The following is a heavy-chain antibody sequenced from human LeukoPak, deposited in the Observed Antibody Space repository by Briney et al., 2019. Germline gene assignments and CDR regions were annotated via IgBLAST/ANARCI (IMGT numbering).Heavy chain of an antibody. CDR3: ARASPTEGIVVVPAAINNWFDP. D-gene: IGHD2-2*01. CDR2: IIPILGIA. CDR1: GGTFSSYT. V-gene: IGHV1-69*02. Sequence: GASVKVSCKASGGTFSSYTISWVRQAPGQGLEWMGRIIPILGIANYAQKFQGRVTITADKSTSTAYMELSSLRSEDTAVYYCARASPTEGIVVVPAAINNWFDPWGQGTLVTVSS. J-gene: IGHJ5*02.